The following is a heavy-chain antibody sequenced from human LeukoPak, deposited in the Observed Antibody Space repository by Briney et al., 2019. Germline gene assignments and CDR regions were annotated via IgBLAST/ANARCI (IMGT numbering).Heavy chain of an antibody. CDR3: AKALADWYFDL. CDR2: ISWNSGTV. CDR1: GFNFNDYA. J-gene: IGHJ2*01. D-gene: IGHD2-15*01. Sequence: GRSLRLSCAASGFNFNDYAMHWVRHAPGKGLEWVSGISWNSGTVAYADSVKGRFTISRDNSKKSLYLQMNSLRAEDMALYYSAKALADWYFDLRGRGTLVTVSS. V-gene: IGHV3-9*03.